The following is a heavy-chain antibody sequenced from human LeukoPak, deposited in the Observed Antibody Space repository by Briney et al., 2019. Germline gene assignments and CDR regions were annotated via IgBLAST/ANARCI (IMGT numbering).Heavy chain of an antibody. CDR1: GYTFTGYY. CDR3: AREYYYGSGNYYNRIDY. J-gene: IGHJ4*02. Sequence: ASVKVSCKASGYTFTGYYMHWVRQAPGQGLEWMGWIDPNSGGTNYAQKFQGRVTMTRDTSISTSYMVLNRLRSDDTAVYYCAREYYYGSGNYYNRIDYWGQGTLVTVSS. D-gene: IGHD3-10*01. CDR2: IDPNSGGT. V-gene: IGHV1-2*02.